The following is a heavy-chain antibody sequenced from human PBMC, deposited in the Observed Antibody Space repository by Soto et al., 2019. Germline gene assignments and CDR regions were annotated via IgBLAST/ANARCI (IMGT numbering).Heavy chain of an antibody. CDR1: GFTFSSYG. Sequence: QVQLVESGGGVVQPGRSLRLSCAASGFTFSSYGMHWVRQAPGKGLEWVAVISYDGSNKYYADSVKGRFTISRDNSKNTHYLQMNGRRAEDTSVYYCAEDKRAVVVSAPFDYWGQGTVVTVSS. D-gene: IGHD2-15*01. V-gene: IGHV3-30*18. J-gene: IGHJ4*02. CDR3: AEDKRAVVVSAPFDY. CDR2: ISYDGSNK.